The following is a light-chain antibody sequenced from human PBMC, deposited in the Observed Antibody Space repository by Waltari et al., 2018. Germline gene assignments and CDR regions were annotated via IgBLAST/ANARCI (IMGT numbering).Light chain of an antibody. Sequence: QSALTQPPSASGSPGQSVTISCTGTSSDVGGYNYVSWYQQHPGKAPKLIIYEVNKRPAGVPDRFSGSNSGNTASLTVSGLQAEDEADYYCSSYADSIIFVFGTGTKVTVL. CDR1: SSDVGGYNY. J-gene: IGLJ1*01. CDR2: EVN. V-gene: IGLV2-8*01. CDR3: SSYADSIIFV.